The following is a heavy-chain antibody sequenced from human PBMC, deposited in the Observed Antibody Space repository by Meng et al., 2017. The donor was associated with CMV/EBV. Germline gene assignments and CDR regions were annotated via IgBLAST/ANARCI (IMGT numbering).Heavy chain of an antibody. V-gene: IGHV4-34*01. CDR2: INHSGST. J-gene: IGHJ5*02. CDR1: GGSFRGYY. Sequence: VPLQTVGSCLCTPSDTLSLPCVVLGGSFRGYYWSWIRQPPGKGLEWIGEINHSGSTNYNPSLKSRVTISVDTSKNQFSLKLSSVTAADTAVYYCARGGNWFDPWGQRTLVTVSS. CDR3: ARGGNWFDP.